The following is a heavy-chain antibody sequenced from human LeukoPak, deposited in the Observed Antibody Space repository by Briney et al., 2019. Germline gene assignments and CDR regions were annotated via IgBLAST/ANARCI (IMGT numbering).Heavy chain of an antibody. D-gene: IGHD1-26*01. Sequence: SQTLSLTCTVSGGSISSGGYYWTWLRQPPGKGLEWIGEINLSGTTNYNPSLMSRVTISVDTSKNQFSLKLSSVTAADTAMYYCARYGPGSGTFSTPWYFAYWGQGTLVTVSS. CDR1: GGSISSGGYY. V-gene: IGHV4-31*03. CDR3: ARYGPGSGTFSTPWYFAY. CDR2: INLSGTT. J-gene: IGHJ4*02.